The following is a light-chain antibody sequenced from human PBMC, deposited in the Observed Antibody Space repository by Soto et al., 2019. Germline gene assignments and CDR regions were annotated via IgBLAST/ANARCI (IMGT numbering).Light chain of an antibody. CDR3: QQYTNYPWT. CDR1: QSISSW. Sequence: IQLTQSPSSLSASVGDRVTITCRASQSISSWLAWYQQKPVKAPRLLIYEASRLESGVPSRISGSGSGTEFTLTISSLQPDDFATYYCQQYTNYPWTFGQGTKVDI. J-gene: IGKJ1*01. CDR2: EAS. V-gene: IGKV1-5*03.